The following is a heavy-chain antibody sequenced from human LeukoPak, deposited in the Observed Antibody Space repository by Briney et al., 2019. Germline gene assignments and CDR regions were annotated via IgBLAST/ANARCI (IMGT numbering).Heavy chain of an antibody. CDR1: GGSISSYY. Sequence: SETPSLTCTVSGGSISSYYWSWIRQPPGKGLEWIGYIYYSGSTNYNPSLKSRVTISVDTSKNQFSLKLSSVTAADTAVYYCARDQDIVVVWNWFDPWGQGTLVTVSS. V-gene: IGHV4-59*12. D-gene: IGHD2-2*01. J-gene: IGHJ5*02. CDR3: ARDQDIVVVWNWFDP. CDR2: IYYSGST.